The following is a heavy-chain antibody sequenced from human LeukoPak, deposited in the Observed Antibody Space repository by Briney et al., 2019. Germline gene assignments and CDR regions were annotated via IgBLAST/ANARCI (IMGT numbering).Heavy chain of an antibody. Sequence: GGTLRLSCAASGFAFSTYPMTWVRQAPGKGLEWVSTIHSLVGITYYADSVKGRFTISRDNSKNTLYLQMNSLRAEDTAVYYCAKGGNQYSGSYGDYWGQGTLVTVSS. CDR1: GFAFSTYP. CDR2: IHSLVGIT. V-gene: IGHV3-23*01. J-gene: IGHJ4*02. CDR3: AKGGNQYSGSYGDY. D-gene: IGHD1-26*01.